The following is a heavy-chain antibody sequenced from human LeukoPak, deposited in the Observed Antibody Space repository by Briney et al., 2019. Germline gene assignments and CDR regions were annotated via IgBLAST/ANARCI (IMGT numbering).Heavy chain of an antibody. J-gene: IGHJ6*04. Sequence: GGSPRLSCAASGFTFSSYEMNWVRQAPGKGLEWVSYISSSGSTIYYADSVKGRFTISRDNAKNSLYLQMNSLRAEDTAVNYCAELGITMIGGVWGKGTTVTISS. CDR2: ISSSGSTI. D-gene: IGHD3-10*02. V-gene: IGHV3-48*03. CDR3: AELGITMIGGV. CDR1: GFTFSSYE.